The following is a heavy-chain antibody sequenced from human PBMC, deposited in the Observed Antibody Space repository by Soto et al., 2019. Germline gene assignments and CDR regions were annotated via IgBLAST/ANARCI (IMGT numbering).Heavy chain of an antibody. CDR1: GGSISSYY. V-gene: IGHV4-4*07. J-gene: IGHJ6*01. CDR2: IYTSGST. CDR3: ARVLGGSSSRPAYYYGMDV. Sequence: SETLCLTCTFSGGSISSYYWGWIRQPAGKGLEWIGRIYTSGSTNYNPSLKSRVTMSVDTSKNQFSLKLSSVTAADTAVYYCARVLGGSSSRPAYYYGMDVWGQGTTVTVSS. D-gene: IGHD6-6*01.